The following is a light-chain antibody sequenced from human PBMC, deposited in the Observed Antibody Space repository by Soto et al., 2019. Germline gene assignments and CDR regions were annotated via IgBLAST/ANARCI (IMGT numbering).Light chain of an antibody. CDR3: LQHKVFPRT. J-gene: IGKJ1*01. CDR2: GSS. V-gene: IGKV1-17*01. Sequence: DIQMTRSPSSLSASVGDRVTITCRASQAITNDLAWYQQKPGRAPKRLIYGSSTLQSGVPSRFSGSGSGTEFALTISSLQPEDFATYYCLQHKVFPRTFGQGTKVDIK. CDR1: QAITND.